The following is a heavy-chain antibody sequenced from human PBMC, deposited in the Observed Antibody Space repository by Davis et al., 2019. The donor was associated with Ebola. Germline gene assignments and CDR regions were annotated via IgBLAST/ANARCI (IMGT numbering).Heavy chain of an antibody. CDR1: GYTFTSYY. Sequence: AASVKVSCKASGYTFTSYYMHWVRQAPGQGLEWMGIINPSGGSTSYAQKFQGRVTMTRDTSTSTVYMELSSLRSEDTAVYYCARAQSPYQPLLYGLDYWGQGTLVTVSS. V-gene: IGHV1-46*01. CDR2: INPSGGST. CDR3: ARAQSPYQPLLYGLDY. D-gene: IGHD2-2*02. J-gene: IGHJ4*02.